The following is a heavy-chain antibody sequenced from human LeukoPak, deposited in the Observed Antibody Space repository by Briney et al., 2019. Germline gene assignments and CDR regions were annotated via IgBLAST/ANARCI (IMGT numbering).Heavy chain of an antibody. CDR1: GGSISSSSYY. J-gene: IGHJ4*02. CDR2: IYYSGST. V-gene: IGHV4-39*01. Sequence: SETLSLTCTVSGGSISSSSYYWGWIRQPPGKGLEWIGSIYYSGSTYYTPSLKSRVTISVDTPKNQFSLKLSSVTAADTAVYYCARHGIRGYYYPPFDYWGQGTLVTVSS. CDR3: ARHGIRGYYYPPFDY. D-gene: IGHD3-22*01.